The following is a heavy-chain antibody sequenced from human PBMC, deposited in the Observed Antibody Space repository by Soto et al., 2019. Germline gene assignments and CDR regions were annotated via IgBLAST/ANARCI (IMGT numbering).Heavy chain of an antibody. D-gene: IGHD2-15*01. J-gene: IGHJ6*02. CDR1: GDTISTGGYS. Sequence: SETLSLTCGVSGDTISTGGYSWAWIRQPPGKALEWIGHTYHSGNPYYNPSLKSRVIISVDRSKNQFSLKVSSVTAADTAVYYCARVGRGYCSGFSCDSGLYGMDVWGQGTTVTVSS. CDR2: TYHSGNP. CDR3: ARVGRGYCSGFSCDSGLYGMDV. V-gene: IGHV4-30-2*01.